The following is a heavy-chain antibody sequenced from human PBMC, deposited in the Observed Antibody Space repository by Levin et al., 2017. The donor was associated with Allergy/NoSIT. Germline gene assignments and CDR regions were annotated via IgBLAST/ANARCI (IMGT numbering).Heavy chain of an antibody. CDR3: ARAKDCGGDCYPSAFDI. V-gene: IGHV3-11*01. D-gene: IGHD2-21*02. Sequence: GESLKISCAASGFIFSDYYMSWIRQAPGKGLEWVSYISNSGSTIYYADSVRGRFTISRDNVKNSLSLQMNSLRAEDTAVYYCARAKDCGGDCYPSAFDIWGQGTMVTVSS. J-gene: IGHJ3*02. CDR1: GFIFSDYY. CDR2: ISNSGSTI.